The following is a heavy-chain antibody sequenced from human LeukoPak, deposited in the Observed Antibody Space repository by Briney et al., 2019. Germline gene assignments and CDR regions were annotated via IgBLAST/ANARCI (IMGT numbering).Heavy chain of an antibody. V-gene: IGHV3-23*01. CDR3: AKLSSGSFNWFDP. J-gene: IGHJ5*02. CDR1: EFTFSSYW. D-gene: IGHD3-10*02. Sequence: GGSLRLSCAASEFTFSSYWMSWVRQAPGKGLEWVSAINGGGSNTYYADSVKGRFTISRDNSKNMVYLQMNNLRADDTAVYYCAKLSSGSFNWFDPWGQGTLVTVSS. CDR2: INGGGSNT.